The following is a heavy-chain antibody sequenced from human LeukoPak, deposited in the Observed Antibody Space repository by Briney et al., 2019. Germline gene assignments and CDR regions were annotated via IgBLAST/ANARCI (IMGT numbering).Heavy chain of an antibody. CDR1: GFTFSGPA. CDR3: TRTNCSGTSCYGH. D-gene: IGHD2-2*01. Sequence: PGGSLRLSCADSGFTFSGPAMHWVRQASGKGLEWVGRIRSKANNYATAYAASVKGRFTISRDDSKNTAYLQMNSLKTEDTAVYYCTRTNCSGTSCYGHWGQGTLVTVSS. CDR2: IRSKANNYAT. J-gene: IGHJ4*02. V-gene: IGHV3-73*01.